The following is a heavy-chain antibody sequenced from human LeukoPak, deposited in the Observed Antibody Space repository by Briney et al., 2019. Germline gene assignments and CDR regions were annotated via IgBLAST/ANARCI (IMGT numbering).Heavy chain of an antibody. J-gene: IGHJ4*02. CDR3: ARATNDPSGYRIDH. CDR2: TRFDGSHK. Sequence: PGGSLRLSCAASGFTFSNYWMSWVRQAPGKGLEWVAFTRFDGSHKYYADSVKGRFTISRDISKNTMYLQMNNLRHEDTAIYYCARATNDPSGYRIDHWGLGTLVTVSS. V-gene: IGHV3-30*02. CDR1: GFTFSNYW. D-gene: IGHD3-22*01.